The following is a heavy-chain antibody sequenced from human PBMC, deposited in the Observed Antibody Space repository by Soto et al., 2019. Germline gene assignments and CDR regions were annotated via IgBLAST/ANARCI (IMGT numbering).Heavy chain of an antibody. J-gene: IGHJ4*02. V-gene: IGHV1-69*14. CDR3: VRVVAIPGYPDN. CDR2: IVPTVDTS. CDR1: GATFSSYA. D-gene: IGHD5-12*01. Sequence: QVQLVQSGAEVRQPASSVKVSCKTSGATFSSYAITWVRQAPGQGLEWMGGIVPTVDTSTYAQKLQGRVTITADKSTNTVYMELSSLRSDDTAVYYCVRVVAIPGYPDNWGQGTLVTVSS.